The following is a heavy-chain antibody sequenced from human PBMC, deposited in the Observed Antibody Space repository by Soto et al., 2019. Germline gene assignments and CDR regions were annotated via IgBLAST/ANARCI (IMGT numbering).Heavy chain of an antibody. V-gene: IGHV4-59*01. CDR3: ATSKGYGYRDYFDY. D-gene: IGHD5-18*01. CDR2: IYYSGST. CDR1: GGSISSYY. J-gene: IGHJ4*02. Sequence: TLSLTCTVSGGSISSYYWSWIRQPPGKGLEWIGYIYYSGSTNYNPSLKSRVTISVDTSKNQFSLKLSSVTAADTAVYYCATSKGYGYRDYFDYWGQGTLVTVYS.